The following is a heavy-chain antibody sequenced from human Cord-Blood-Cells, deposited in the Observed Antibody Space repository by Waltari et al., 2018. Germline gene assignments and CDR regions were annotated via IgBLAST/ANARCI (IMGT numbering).Heavy chain of an antibody. CDR3: ARVGSKYSSSSEVVSY. V-gene: IGHV1-2*04. CDR2: IKPHRGGT. D-gene: IGHD6-6*01. J-gene: IGHJ4*02. CDR1: GYTFTGYY. Sequence: QVQLVQSGAEVKKPGASVKVSCKASGYTFTGYYMHWVRQAPGQGLERMGCIKPHRGGTNYAQEFQCWVTMTRDTSISTAYMELSRLRSDDTAVYYCARVGSKYSSSSEVVSYWGQGTLVTVSS.